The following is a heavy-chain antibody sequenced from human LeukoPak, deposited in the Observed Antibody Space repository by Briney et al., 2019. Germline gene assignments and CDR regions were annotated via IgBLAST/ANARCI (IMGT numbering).Heavy chain of an antibody. Sequence: GGSLRLSCAASGFTFSSYGMHWVRQAPGKGLEWVAFIRYDGSNKYYADSVKGRFTISRDNSKNTLYLQMNSLRAEDTAVYYCAKENRVLWFGELFIWGQGTLVTVSS. CDR1: GFTFSSYG. D-gene: IGHD3-10*01. CDR2: IRYDGSNK. V-gene: IGHV3-30*02. J-gene: IGHJ4*02. CDR3: AKENRVLWFGELFI.